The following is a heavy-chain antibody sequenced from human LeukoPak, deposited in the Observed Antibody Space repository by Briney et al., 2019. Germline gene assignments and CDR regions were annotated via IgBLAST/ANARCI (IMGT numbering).Heavy chain of an antibody. CDR1: GFTFDDYA. Sequence: GGSLRLSCAASGFTFDDYAIHWVRQAPGKGLEWVSGIDWSSGSIGYADSVRGRFTISRDNAKNSLYLQMNSLRAEDTALYYCARSGSYYYYYMDVWGKGTTVTVSS. J-gene: IGHJ6*03. CDR2: IDWSSGSI. V-gene: IGHV3-9*01. D-gene: IGHD1-26*01. CDR3: ARSGSYYYYYMDV.